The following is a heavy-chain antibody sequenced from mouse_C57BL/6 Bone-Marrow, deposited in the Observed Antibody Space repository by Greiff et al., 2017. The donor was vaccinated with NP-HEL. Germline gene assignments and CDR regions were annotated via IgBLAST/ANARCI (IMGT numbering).Heavy chain of an antibody. Sequence: VQLQQPGAELVKPGASVKMSCKASGYTFTSYWITWVKQRPGQGLEWIGDIYPGSGSTNYNEKFKSKATLTVDTSSSTAYMQLSSLTSEDAAVYYCAREGWLLPYYAMDYWGQGTSVTVAS. CDR1: GYTFTSYW. J-gene: IGHJ4*01. CDR3: AREGWLLPYYAMDY. D-gene: IGHD2-3*01. CDR2: IYPGSGST. V-gene: IGHV1-55*01.